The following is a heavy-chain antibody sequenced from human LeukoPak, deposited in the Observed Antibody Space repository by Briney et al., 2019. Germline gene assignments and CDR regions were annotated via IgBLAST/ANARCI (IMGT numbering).Heavy chain of an antibody. D-gene: IGHD4-23*01. CDR2: IYTSGST. V-gene: IGHV4-61*02. CDR3: ARVYQYYGGKWYFYY. J-gene: IGHJ4*02. Sequence: SETLSLTCTVSGGSISSGSYHWSWIRQPAGKGLEWIGRIYTSGSTNYNPSLMTRVTVSVDTSKNQFSLKLSSVTAADTAVYYCARVYQYYGGKWYFYYWGQGTLVTVS. CDR1: GGSISSGSYH.